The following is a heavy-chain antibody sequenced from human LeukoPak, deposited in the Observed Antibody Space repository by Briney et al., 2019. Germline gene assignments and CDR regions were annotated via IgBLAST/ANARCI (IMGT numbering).Heavy chain of an antibody. CDR3: ARHSSWIAASTTTIDWFDP. J-gene: IGHJ5*02. CDR2: THHSETS. D-gene: IGHD6-6*01. Sequence: SETLSLTCAVSGSSISSTYYWGWIRRPPGKGLEWIVSTHHSETSYYNPSLKSRVTTLVDTSKNQFSLRLSSVTAADTAVYYCARHSSWIAASTTTIDWFDPWGQGSLVTVSS. V-gene: IGHV4-38-2*01. CDR1: GSSISSTYY.